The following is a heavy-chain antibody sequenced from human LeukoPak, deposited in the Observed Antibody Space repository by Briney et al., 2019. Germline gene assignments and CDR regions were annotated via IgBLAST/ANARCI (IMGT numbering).Heavy chain of an antibody. J-gene: IGHJ4*02. V-gene: IGHV3-23*01. CDR1: GFTLSSYA. D-gene: IGHD2-21*01. CDR3: AKAPVTTCRGAYCYPFDY. CDR2: ISDSGNT. Sequence: GGSLRLSCAASGFTLSSYAMSWVRQAPGKGLEWVSAISDSGNTYHADSVKGRFTISRDSSKNTLFLQMNRLRLEDAAVYYCAKAPVTTCRGAYCYPFDYWGQGTLVTVSS.